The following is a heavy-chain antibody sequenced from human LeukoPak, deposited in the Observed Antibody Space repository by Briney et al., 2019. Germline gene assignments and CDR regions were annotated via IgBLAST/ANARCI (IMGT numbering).Heavy chain of an antibody. J-gene: IGHJ5*02. D-gene: IGHD1-26*01. V-gene: IGHV1-69*05. CDR2: IIPIFGTA. Sequence: ASVKVSCKASGYTFTSYDINWVRQAPGQGLEWMGGIIPIFGTANYAQKFQGRVTITTDESTSTAYMELSSLRSEDTAVYYCAGSLNWFDPWGQGTLVTVSS. CDR1: GYTFTSYD. CDR3: AGSLNWFDP.